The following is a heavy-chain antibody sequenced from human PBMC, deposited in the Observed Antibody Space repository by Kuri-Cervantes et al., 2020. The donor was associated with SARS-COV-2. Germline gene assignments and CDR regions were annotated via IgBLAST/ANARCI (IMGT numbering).Heavy chain of an antibody. V-gene: IGHV1-3*04. Sequence: ASVKVSCKASGYPFSSYAIHWVRQAPGQGLEWMGWINTATGNTHYSQKFQGRVTITRDTAASTEYMDLNSLRSEDTAVYYCAREVGYCDSGRCYGLDAFDIWGQGTMVTVSS. CDR3: AREVGYCDSGRCYGLDAFDI. CDR2: INTATGNT. CDR1: GYPFSSYA. D-gene: IGHD2-2*01. J-gene: IGHJ3*02.